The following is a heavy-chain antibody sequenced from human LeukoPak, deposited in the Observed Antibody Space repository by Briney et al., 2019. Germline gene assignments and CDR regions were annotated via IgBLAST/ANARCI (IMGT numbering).Heavy chain of an antibody. Sequence: PSETLSLTCTVSGGSISSSSYYWGWIRQPPGKGLEWIGSIYYSGSTYYNPSLKSRVTISVDTSKNQFSLKLSSVTAADTAVYYCASSEGWIGDPSPPYSRPSNNWGQGTLVTVSS. CDR1: GGSISSSSYY. CDR2: IYYSGST. V-gene: IGHV4-39*01. CDR3: ASSEGWIGDPSPPYSRPSNN. D-gene: IGHD2-2*03. J-gene: IGHJ4*02.